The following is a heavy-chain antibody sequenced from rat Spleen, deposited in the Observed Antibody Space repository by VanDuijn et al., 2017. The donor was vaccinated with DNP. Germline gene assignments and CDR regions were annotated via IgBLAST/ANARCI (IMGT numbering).Heavy chain of an antibody. D-gene: IGHD1-12*01. V-gene: IGHV5S10*01. CDR3: TTLNFYASLAEYFDY. J-gene: IGHJ2*01. CDR2: IINDGKRT. Sequence: EVQLVESGGGLVQPGRSLKLSCTASGFIFGDYNMAWVRQAPKKGLEWVATIINDGKRTYYRDAVKGRFTVSRDNAKSTLYLQMDSLRSEDTATYYCTTLNFYASLAEYFDYWGQGVMVTVSS. CDR1: GFIFGDYN.